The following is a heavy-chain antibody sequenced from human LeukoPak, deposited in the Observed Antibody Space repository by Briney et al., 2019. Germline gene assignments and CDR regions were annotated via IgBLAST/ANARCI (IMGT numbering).Heavy chain of an antibody. CDR1: GGSISSYY. J-gene: IGHJ5*02. Sequence: SETLSLTCTVSGGSISSYYWSWIRQPPGNGLEWIGYIYYSGSTNYNPSLKSRVTISVDTSKNQFSLKLSSVTAADTAVYYCARDSRQQRFDPWGQRTLVTVSS. V-gene: IGHV4-59*01. D-gene: IGHD6-13*01. CDR3: ARDSRQQRFDP. CDR2: IYYSGST.